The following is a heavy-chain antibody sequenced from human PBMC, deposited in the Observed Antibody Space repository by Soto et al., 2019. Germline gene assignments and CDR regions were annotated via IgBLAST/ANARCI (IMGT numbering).Heavy chain of an antibody. CDR1: GYSFASYD. J-gene: IGHJ1*01. Sequence: GASVKVSCKASGYSFASYDINWVRQATGQGLEWMGWMNPNSGNTGYAQKFQGRVTMTRNTSISTAYMELSSLRSEDTAVYYCARVRDFWRGYELQHWGQGTLVTVSS. CDR2: MNPNSGNT. CDR3: ARVRDFWRGYELQH. V-gene: IGHV1-8*01. D-gene: IGHD3-3*01.